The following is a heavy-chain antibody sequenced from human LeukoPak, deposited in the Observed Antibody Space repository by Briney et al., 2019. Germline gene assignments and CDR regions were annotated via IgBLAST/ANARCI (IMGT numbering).Heavy chain of an antibody. CDR3: ARDTNWNDVGFDY. CDR2: ISSSSSYI. D-gene: IGHD1-20*01. Sequence: GGSLRLSCAASGFTFSSYSMNWVRQAPGKGLEWVSSISSSSSYIYYADSVKGRFTISRDNAKNSLYPQMNSLRAEDTAVYYCARDTNWNDVGFDYWGQGTLVTVSS. CDR1: GFTFSSYS. V-gene: IGHV3-21*01. J-gene: IGHJ4*02.